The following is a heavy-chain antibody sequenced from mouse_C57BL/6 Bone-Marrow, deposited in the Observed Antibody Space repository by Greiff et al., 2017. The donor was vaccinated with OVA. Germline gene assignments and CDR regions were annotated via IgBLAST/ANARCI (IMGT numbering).Heavy chain of an antibody. CDR2: IDPADGNT. CDR1: GFTIKNTY. D-gene: IGHD1-1*01. Sequence: VQLKESVAELVRPGASVKLSCTASGFTIKNTYMHWVKQSPEQGLEWIGSIDPADGNTKYAPKFQGKATITADTSSNTAYLQLSSLTSEDTAIYYCAGEASFITAPWGQGTTLTVSA. J-gene: IGHJ2*01. CDR3: AGEASFITAP. V-gene: IGHV14-3*01.